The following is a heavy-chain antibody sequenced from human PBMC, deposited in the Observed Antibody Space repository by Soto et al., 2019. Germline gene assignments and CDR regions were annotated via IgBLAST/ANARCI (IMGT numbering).Heavy chain of an antibody. CDR1: GGSISSYY. CDR3: ARSDGRY. J-gene: IGHJ4*02. CDR2: IYYSGST. Sequence: LSLTCTVSGGSISSYYWSWIRQPPRKGLEWIGHIYYSGSTNYNPSLKSRVTISVDTSKNQFSLKLSSVTAADTAVYYCARSDGRYWGQGTLVTVSS. V-gene: IGHV4-59*01.